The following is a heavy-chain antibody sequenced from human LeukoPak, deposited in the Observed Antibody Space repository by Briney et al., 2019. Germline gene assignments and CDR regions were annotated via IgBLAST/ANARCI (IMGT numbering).Heavy chain of an antibody. CDR3: AKDLTPDGAWDIDY. D-gene: IGHD3-9*01. J-gene: IGHJ4*02. Sequence: GGSLRLSCVASGFPFSIYAMSWVRQAPGRGLEWVSGIIGSGTTYYADSVKGRFTTSRDNSQNTLYLQMNRLRAEDTAVYYCAKDLTPDGAWDIDYWGQGTLITVSS. CDR2: IIGSGTT. CDR1: GFPFSIYA. V-gene: IGHV3-23*01.